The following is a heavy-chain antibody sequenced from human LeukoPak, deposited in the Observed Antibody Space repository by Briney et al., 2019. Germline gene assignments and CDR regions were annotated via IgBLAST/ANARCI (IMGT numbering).Heavy chain of an antibody. J-gene: IGHJ3*02. Sequence: GGSLRLSCAASGFTFSSYWMSWVRQAPGKGLEWVASIKQDGSEKYYVDSVKGRFTISRDNAKNSLYLQMNSLRAEDTAVYYCARAQDYYDSSGYYFGDAFDIWGQGTMVTVSS. V-gene: IGHV3-7*01. CDR2: IKQDGSEK. CDR1: GFTFSSYW. D-gene: IGHD3-22*01. CDR3: ARAQDYYDSSGYYFGDAFDI.